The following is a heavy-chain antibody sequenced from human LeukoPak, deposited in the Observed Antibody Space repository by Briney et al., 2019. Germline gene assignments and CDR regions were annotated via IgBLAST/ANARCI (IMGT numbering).Heavy chain of an antibody. Sequence: SETLSLTCAVSGGSISSGGYSWSWIRQPPGKGLEWIGYIYHSGSTYYNPSLKSRVTISVDRSKNQFSLKLSPVTAADTAVYYCARAHRVVVVSGYFDLWGRGTLVTVSS. CDR1: GGSISSGGYS. D-gene: IGHD2-15*01. V-gene: IGHV4-30-2*01. CDR3: ARAHRVVVVSGYFDL. J-gene: IGHJ2*01. CDR2: IYHSGST.